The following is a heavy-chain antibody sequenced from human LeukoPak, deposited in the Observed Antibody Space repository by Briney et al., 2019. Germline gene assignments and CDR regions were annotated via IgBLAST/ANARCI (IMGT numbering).Heavy chain of an antibody. Sequence: GGSLRLSCAAPGFTFSSYSMNWVRQAPGKGLEWVSSISSSSSYIYYADSVKGRFTISRDNAKNSLYLQMNSLRAEDTAVYYCARENTIFGVYYGMDAWGQGTTVTVSS. CDR2: ISSSSSYI. CDR3: ARENTIFGVYYGMDA. V-gene: IGHV3-21*01. D-gene: IGHD3-3*01. J-gene: IGHJ6*02. CDR1: GFTFSSYS.